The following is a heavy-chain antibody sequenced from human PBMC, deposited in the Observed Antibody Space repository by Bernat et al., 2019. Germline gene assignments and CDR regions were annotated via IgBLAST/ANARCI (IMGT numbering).Heavy chain of an antibody. V-gene: IGHV3-30*18. Sequence: QVQLVESGGGVVQPGRSLRLSCAASGFTFSSYGMHWVRQAPGKGLEWVAVISYDGSNKYYADSVKGRFTISRDNSKNTLYLQMNSLRAEDTAVYYCAKNRITMIVVVTPYIDYWGQGTLVTVSS. J-gene: IGHJ4*02. CDR1: GFTFSSYG. CDR2: ISYDGSNK. D-gene: IGHD3-22*01. CDR3: AKNRITMIVVVTPYIDY.